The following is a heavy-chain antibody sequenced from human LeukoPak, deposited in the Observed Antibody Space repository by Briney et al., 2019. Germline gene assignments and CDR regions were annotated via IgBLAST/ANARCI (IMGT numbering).Heavy chain of an antibody. Sequence: GGSLRLSCAASGFSFSIYTMNWVRQAPGKGLEWVSYISSTSSITYYADSVQGRFTISRDNAENSLYLQMNSLTSEDTAVHYGARRDYWNYGNDYWGQGTLVTVSS. J-gene: IGHJ4*02. CDR1: GFSFSIYT. V-gene: IGHV3-48*01. D-gene: IGHD1-7*01. CDR3: ARRDYWNYGNDY. CDR2: ISSTSSIT.